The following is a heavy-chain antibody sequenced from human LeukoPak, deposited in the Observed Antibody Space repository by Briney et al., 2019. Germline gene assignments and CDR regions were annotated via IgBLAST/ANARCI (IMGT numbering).Heavy chain of an antibody. V-gene: IGHV1-18*01. D-gene: IGHD4-23*01. J-gene: IGHJ4*02. CDR1: GYSFTVNG. CDR3: VRDRGDIYGDNANFDY. CDR2: ISGYRGDT. Sequence: ASVTVSCKASGYSFTVNGISWVRQAPGQGLEWMGWISGYRGDTNYAQSLQDRVTMTTDTSTSTAYMELRSLRSDDTAVYYCVRDRGDIYGDNANFDYWGQGTLVTVST.